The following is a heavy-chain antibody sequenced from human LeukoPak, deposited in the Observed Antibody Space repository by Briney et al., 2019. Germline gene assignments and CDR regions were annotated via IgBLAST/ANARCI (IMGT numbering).Heavy chain of an antibody. CDR2: IYYSGRT. CDR1: AGSISSSNYY. J-gene: IGHJ6*03. D-gene: IGHD1-1*01. Sequence: SETLSLTCSVSAGSISSSNYYWGWIRQPPGKGLEWIGSIYYSGRTYYNPSLKSRVTISVDTSKNQFSLKLSSVTAADTAVYYCARGLEGGFYYYYMDVWGKGTTVTVSS. V-gene: IGHV4-39*07. CDR3: ARGLEGGFYYYYMDV.